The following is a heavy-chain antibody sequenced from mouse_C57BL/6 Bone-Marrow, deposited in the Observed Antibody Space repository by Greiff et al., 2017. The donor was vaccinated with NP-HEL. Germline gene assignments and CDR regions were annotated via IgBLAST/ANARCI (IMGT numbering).Heavy chain of an antibody. CDR2: IDPSDSYT. V-gene: IGHV1-69*01. CDR1: GYTFTSYW. CDR3: ARDYDRFDY. J-gene: IGHJ2*01. Sequence: VQLQQSGAELVMPGASVKLSCKASGYTFTSYWMHWVKQRPGQGLEWIGEIDPSDSYTNYNQKFKGKSTLTVDKSSSTAYMQLSSLTSEDSAVYYCARDYDRFDYWGQGTTLTVSS. D-gene: IGHD2-4*01.